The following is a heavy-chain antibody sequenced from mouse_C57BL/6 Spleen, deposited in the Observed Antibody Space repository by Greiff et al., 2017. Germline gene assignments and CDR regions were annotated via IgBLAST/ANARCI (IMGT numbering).Heavy chain of an antibody. Sequence: VQLQQSGAELMKPGASVKLSCKATGYTFTGYWIEWVKQRPGHGLEWIGEILPGSGSTNYNEKFKGKATFTADTSSTTAYMQLSSLTTEDSAIDYCARGDYGSPLDYWGQGTTLTVSS. CDR2: ILPGSGST. D-gene: IGHD1-1*01. V-gene: IGHV1-9*01. CDR1: GYTFTGYW. J-gene: IGHJ2*01. CDR3: ARGDYGSPLDY.